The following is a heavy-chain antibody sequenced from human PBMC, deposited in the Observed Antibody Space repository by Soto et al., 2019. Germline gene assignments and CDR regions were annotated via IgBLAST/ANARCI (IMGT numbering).Heavy chain of an antibody. D-gene: IGHD3-10*01. J-gene: IGHJ4*02. CDR3: ARDIGSYAYGEGY. V-gene: IGHV4-4*07. CDR2: VYSSGTT. CDR1: GGSINRYW. Sequence: SETLSLTCSVSGGSINRYWWSWIRQPAGKGLEWIGRVYSSGTTDYNPSLNSRATLSVETSKNQFSLKLSSVTAADTAVYYCARDIGSYAYGEGYWGQGIQVTVSS.